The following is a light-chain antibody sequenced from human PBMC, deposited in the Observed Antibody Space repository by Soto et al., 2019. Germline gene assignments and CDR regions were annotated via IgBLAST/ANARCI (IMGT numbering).Light chain of an antibody. CDR3: QHLNDYRYT. Sequence: DIQLTQAPSFLSASVGDRVTITCRASQAISSSLAWYQHNPGKAPKLLIYDASTLQNGVPSSFSGSGSVTEFPLTISILQPEDFATYYCQHLNDYRYTFGQGTKVEIK. CDR2: DAS. CDR1: QAISSS. J-gene: IGKJ2*01. V-gene: IGKV1-9*01.